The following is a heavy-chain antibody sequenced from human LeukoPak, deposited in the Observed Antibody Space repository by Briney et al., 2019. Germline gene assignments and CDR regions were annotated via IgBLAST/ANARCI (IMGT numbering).Heavy chain of an antibody. CDR2: IKQDGSEK. CDR3: AWRLRDNYGGNSDAFDI. CDR1: GFIFSTYW. J-gene: IGHJ3*02. Sequence: GGSLRLSCAASGFIFSTYWMTWVRQAPGKGLEWVANIKQDGSEKYYVDSVKGRFTISRDNAKNSLFLQMNSLRAEDTSVYYCAWRLRDNYGGNSDAFDIWGQGTMVTVSS. V-gene: IGHV3-7*01. D-gene: IGHD4-23*01.